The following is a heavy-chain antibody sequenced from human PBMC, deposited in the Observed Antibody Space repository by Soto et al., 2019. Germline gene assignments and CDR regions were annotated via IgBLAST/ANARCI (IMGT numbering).Heavy chain of an antibody. V-gene: IGHV5-51*01. CDR1: GYEFKFINYW. D-gene: IGHD6-19*01. Sequence: PGESLKISCQASGYEFKFINYWIAWVRQMPGKGLEWMGVISPGDSNTRYSPSFQGQVNFSADNSLNTAYLQWNTLRASDTAIYYCARRTYESGWPHYFEYWGQGAVVTVAS. CDR3: ARRTYESGWPHYFEY. J-gene: IGHJ4*02. CDR2: ISPGDSNT.